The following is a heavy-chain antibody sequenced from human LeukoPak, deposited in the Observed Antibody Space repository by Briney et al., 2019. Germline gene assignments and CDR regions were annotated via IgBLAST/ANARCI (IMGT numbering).Heavy chain of an antibody. CDR1: GDSISSGDYY. D-gene: IGHD2-15*01. CDR2: ISSSGST. J-gene: IGHJ5*02. CDR3: ARAGPSEGFGPKWFDP. Sequence: SETLSLTCTVSGDSISSGDYYWSWIRQPAGKGLEWIGRISSSGSTNYNPSLKSRVTISVDTSNNQFSLNLTSVTAADTAMYYCARAGPSEGFGPKWFDPWGQGTLVTVSS. V-gene: IGHV4-61*02.